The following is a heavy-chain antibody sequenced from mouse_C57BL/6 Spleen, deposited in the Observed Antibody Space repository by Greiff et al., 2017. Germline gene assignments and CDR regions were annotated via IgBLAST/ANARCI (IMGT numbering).Heavy chain of an antibody. J-gene: IGHJ4*01. CDR1: GYTFTSYW. V-gene: IGHV1-53*01. CDR3: ARGHYGSRRSHAMDY. D-gene: IGHD1-1*01. Sequence: FQLQQPGTELVKPGASVKLSCKASGYTFTSYWMHWVKQRPGQGLEWIGNINPSNGGTSYNEKFKNKATLTVDKSSSTAYMQLSSLTSEDSAVYYCARGHYGSRRSHAMDYWGQGTSVTVSS. CDR2: INPSNGGT.